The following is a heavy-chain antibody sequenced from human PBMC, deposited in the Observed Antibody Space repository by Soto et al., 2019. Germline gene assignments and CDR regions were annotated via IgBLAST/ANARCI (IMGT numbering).Heavy chain of an antibody. Sequence: QVQLVQSGAEVKKPGASVKVSCKASGYTFTGYDMHWVRQAPGQGLEWMGWINPNSGGTNYAQKFQGRVTMTRDTPLSTAYMELSRLRSDDTAVYYCARDRRVGATIRVGSTIYFDYWGQGTLVTVSS. CDR3: ARDRRVGATIRVGSTIYFDY. J-gene: IGHJ4*02. CDR2: INPNSGGT. D-gene: IGHD1-26*01. V-gene: IGHV1-2*02. CDR1: GYTFTGYD.